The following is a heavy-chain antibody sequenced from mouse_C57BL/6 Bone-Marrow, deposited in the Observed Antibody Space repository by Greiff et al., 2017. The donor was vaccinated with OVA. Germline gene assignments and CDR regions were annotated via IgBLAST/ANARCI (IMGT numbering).Heavy chain of an antibody. CDR3: NSFYYYGSSWWYFDV. Sequence: EVKVEESGGGLVQPGGSMKLSCVASGFTFSNYWMNWVRQSPEKGLEWVAQIRLKSDNYATHYAESVKGRFTISRDDSKSSVYLQINNLRAEDNGIYYCNSFYYYGSSWWYFDVWGTGTTVTVSS. CDR2: IRLKSDNYAT. CDR1: GFTFSNYW. V-gene: IGHV6-3*01. D-gene: IGHD1-1*01. J-gene: IGHJ1*03.